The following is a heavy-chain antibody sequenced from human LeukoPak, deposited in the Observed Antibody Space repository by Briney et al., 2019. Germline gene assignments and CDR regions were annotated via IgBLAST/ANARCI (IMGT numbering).Heavy chain of an antibody. CDR3: AKDRDSGSYSSSPKDAFDI. D-gene: IGHD1-26*01. J-gene: IGHJ3*02. CDR1: GFTFDDYA. Sequence: GGSLRLSCAASGFTFDDYAMHWVRQAPGKGLEWVSGISWNSGSIGYADSVKGRFTISRDNAKNSLYLQMNSLRAEDTALYYCAKDRDSGSYSSSPKDAFDIWGQGTMVTVSS. CDR2: ISWNSGSI. V-gene: IGHV3-9*01.